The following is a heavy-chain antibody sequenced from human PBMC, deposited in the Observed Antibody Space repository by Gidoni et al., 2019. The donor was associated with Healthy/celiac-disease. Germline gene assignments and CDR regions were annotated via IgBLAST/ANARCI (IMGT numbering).Heavy chain of an antibody. D-gene: IGHD3-9*01. J-gene: IGHJ4*02. Sequence: QVQLVQSGAEVKKPGASVKVSCKASGDTFTSYDINWVRQATGQGLEWMGWMNPNSGNTGYAQKFQGRVTMTRNTSISTAYMELSSLRSEDTAVYYCARLLRYFDWWHFDYWGQGTLVTVSS. CDR2: MNPNSGNT. V-gene: IGHV1-8*01. CDR3: ARLLRYFDWWHFDY. CDR1: GDTFTSYD.